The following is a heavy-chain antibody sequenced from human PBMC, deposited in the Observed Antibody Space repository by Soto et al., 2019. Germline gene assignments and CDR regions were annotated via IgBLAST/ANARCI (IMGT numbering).Heavy chain of an antibody. CDR1: GGSISSGGYS. Sequence: QLQLQESGSGLVKPSQTLSLTCAVSGGSISSGGYSWSWIRQPPGKGLEWIGYIYHSGSTYYNPSLKSRGPISLDRSKDQVHPELCSGAAADTAVFYCATQPRFLGQWFGPLGPGTLVTGSS. D-gene: IGHD3-3*01. CDR3: ATQPRFLGQWFGP. CDR2: IYHSGST. J-gene: IGHJ5*02. V-gene: IGHV4-30-2*01.